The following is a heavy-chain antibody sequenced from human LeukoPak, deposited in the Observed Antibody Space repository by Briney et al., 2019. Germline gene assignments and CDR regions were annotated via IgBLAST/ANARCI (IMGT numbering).Heavy chain of an antibody. J-gene: IGHJ1*01. Sequence: GGSLRLSCAASSFTFYHYAMQWVRHAPGKGLEWVSDISWNSDKIGYADSVKGRFTISRDNAKSSLFLQKNSLRAEDMAFYYCAKGIGRSWYRAYFHHWGQGTLVTVSS. D-gene: IGHD6-13*01. V-gene: IGHV3-9*03. CDR1: SFTFYHYA. CDR3: AKGIGRSWYRAYFHH. CDR2: ISWNSDKI.